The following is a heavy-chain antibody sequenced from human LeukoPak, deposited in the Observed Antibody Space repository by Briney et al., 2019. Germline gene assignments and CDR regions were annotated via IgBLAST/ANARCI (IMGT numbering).Heavy chain of an antibody. Sequence: GGSLRLSCAASGFTFSSYAMSWVRQAPGKGLEWVSAISGSGGSTYYADSVKGRFTISRGNSKNTLYLQMNSLRAEDTAVYYCAKPSGSYYGYYYYYYMDVWGKGTTVTVSS. CDR1: GFTFSSYA. V-gene: IGHV3-23*01. CDR2: ISGSGGST. J-gene: IGHJ6*03. D-gene: IGHD1-26*01. CDR3: AKPSGSYYGYYYYYYMDV.